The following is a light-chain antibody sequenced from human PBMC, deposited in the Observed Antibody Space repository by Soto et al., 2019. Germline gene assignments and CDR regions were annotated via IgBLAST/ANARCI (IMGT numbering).Light chain of an antibody. Sequence: DIQMTQSPSSQSAVVGDRVTITCRASQNIGKYLNWYQQKPGKAPNLLIYAASSIQSGVPPRFSGSGSGTEFTLTISSLQPEDFATYYCEQSYATPYTFGQGTKLEIK. CDR1: QNIGKY. CDR3: EQSYATPYT. J-gene: IGKJ2*01. V-gene: IGKV1-39*01. CDR2: AAS.